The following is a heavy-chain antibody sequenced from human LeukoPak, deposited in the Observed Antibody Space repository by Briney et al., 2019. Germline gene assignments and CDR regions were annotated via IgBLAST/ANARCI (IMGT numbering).Heavy chain of an antibody. CDR1: GGSISSSNW. D-gene: IGHD3-10*01. CDR3: ARAGDSYYYYYYMDV. V-gene: IGHV4-4*02. J-gene: IGHJ6*03. Sequence: SETLSLTCAVSGGSISSSNWWSWVRPPPGKGLEWIGEIYHSGSTNYNPSLKSRVTISVDKSKNQFSLKLSSVTAAGTAVYYCARAGDSYYYYYYMDVCGKGTTVTVSS. CDR2: IYHSGST.